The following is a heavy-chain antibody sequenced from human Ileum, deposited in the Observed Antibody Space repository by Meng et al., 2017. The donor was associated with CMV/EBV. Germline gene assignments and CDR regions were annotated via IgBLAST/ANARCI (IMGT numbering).Heavy chain of an antibody. CDR1: GFTFSNYA. Sequence: GESLKISCAASGFTFSNYAMHWVRQAPGKGLEWVTVISYDGSDRYYADSVKGRFTISRDNSKNTLYLQMNNLRNEDTAVYYCARASLGGGGGWSLFDAWGRGTLVTVSS. CDR3: ARASLGGGGGWSLFDA. J-gene: IGHJ5*01. V-gene: IGHV3-30*04. CDR2: ISYDGSDR. D-gene: IGHD6-19*01.